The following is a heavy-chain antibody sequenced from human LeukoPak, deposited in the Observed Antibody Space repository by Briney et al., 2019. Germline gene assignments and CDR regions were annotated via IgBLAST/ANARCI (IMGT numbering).Heavy chain of an antibody. CDR2: INHSGYT. D-gene: IGHD4-17*01. CDR3: TRMTTGHDY. Sequence: SETLSLTCAVSGVSFDDYFWAWVRQTPGKGLEWIGEINHSGYTNDSPSLKSRVTLSIDTSRKQFSLNLRSVTVADAGTYYCTRMTTGHDYWGQGTLVTVSS. J-gene: IGHJ4*02. V-gene: IGHV4-34*01. CDR1: GVSFDDYF.